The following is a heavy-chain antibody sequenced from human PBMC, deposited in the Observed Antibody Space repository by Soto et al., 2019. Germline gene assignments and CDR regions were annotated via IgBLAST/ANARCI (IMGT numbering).Heavy chain of an antibody. CDR2: IHHSGST. CDR3: ARMLISPRGTAFDS. CDR1: GGSISSGDW. V-gene: IGHV4-4*02. D-gene: IGHD3-16*01. J-gene: IGHJ3*02. Sequence: QVQLQESGPGLVKPSGTLSLTCAVSGGSISSGDWWTWVRQPPGKGLEWIGEIHHSGSTNYNPSLKSRVTISVDKSKNQCPLKLSSVTAADTAVYYCARMLISPRGTAFDSWGQGTMVTVSS.